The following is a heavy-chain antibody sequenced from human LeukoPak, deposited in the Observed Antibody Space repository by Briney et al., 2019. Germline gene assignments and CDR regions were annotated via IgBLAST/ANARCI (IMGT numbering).Heavy chain of an antibody. CDR1: GFTFSSYW. V-gene: IGHV3-7*01. D-gene: IGHD6-6*01. CDR2: IKQDGSEK. J-gene: IGHJ6*03. Sequence: QPGGSLRLSCAASGFTFSSYWMSWVRQAPGKGLEWVANIKQDGSEKYYVDSVKGRFTISRDNAKNSLYLQMNSLGAEDTAVYYCARVEQLVRYYYYYYMDVWGKGTTVTVSS. CDR3: ARVEQLVRYYYYYYMDV.